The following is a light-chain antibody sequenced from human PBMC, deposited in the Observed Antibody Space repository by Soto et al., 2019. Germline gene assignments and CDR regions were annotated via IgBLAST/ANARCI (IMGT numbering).Light chain of an antibody. CDR2: LGS. V-gene: IGKV2-28*01. CDR1: QSLLHSNGYNY. CDR3: RQGLQTPLT. J-gene: IGKJ4*01. Sequence: DIVMTQSPLSLPVTPGEPASISCRSSQSLLHSNGYNYLNWYLQKPGQSPQLLLYLGSNRASGVPDRFRGSGAGTDFKLKISRVDAEEVWGYYCRQGLQTPLTFGGGTKVEIK.